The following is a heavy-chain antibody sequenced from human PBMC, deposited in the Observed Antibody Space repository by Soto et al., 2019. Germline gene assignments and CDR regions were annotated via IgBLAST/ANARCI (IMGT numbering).Heavy chain of an antibody. CDR1: KSIFTGYG. J-gene: IGHJ4*02. CDR2: IRFDGTDE. Sequence: GGSLRLSCAASKSIFTGYGMHWVRQTPGKGLEWVAVIRFDGTDEHYADSVKGRFTISRDNSKNMLYLQMNSLRVEDTALYYCARVTYYDFWSGYYWDLLDYWGQGTLVTVSS. V-gene: IGHV3-33*01. D-gene: IGHD3-3*01. CDR3: ARVTYYDFWSGYYWDLLDY.